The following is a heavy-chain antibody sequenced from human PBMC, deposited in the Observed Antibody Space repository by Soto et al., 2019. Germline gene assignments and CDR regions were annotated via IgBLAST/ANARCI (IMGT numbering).Heavy chain of an antibody. V-gene: IGHV3-48*01. CDR3: ARRVNILVLAAMIPNYYYYYYMDV. Sequence: GGSLRLSCVASGFTFSVHSMNWVRQAPGMGLEWISYISSSSGPIHYADSVKGRFTISRDNAKNSLYLQMNSLRAEDTAGYYCARRVNILVLAAMIPNYYYYYYMDVWGKGTTVTVSS. CDR1: GFTFSVHS. CDR2: ISSSSGPI. J-gene: IGHJ6*03. D-gene: IGHD2-2*01.